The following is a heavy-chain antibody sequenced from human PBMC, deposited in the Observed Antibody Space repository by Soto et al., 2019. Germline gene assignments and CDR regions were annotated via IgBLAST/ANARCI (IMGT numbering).Heavy chain of an antibody. Sequence: SETLSLTCTVSGGSISSYYWSWIRQPPGKGLEWIGYIYYSGSTNYNPSLKSRVTISVDTSKNQFSLKLSSVTAADTAVYYCASSNWFDPWGQGTLVTVSS. CDR1: GGSISSYY. CDR2: IYYSGST. J-gene: IGHJ5*02. CDR3: ASSNWFDP. V-gene: IGHV4-59*01.